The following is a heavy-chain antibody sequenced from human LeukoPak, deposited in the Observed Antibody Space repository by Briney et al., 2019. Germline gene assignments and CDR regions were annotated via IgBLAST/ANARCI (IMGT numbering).Heavy chain of an antibody. CDR2: IYYSGST. V-gene: IGHV4-59*01. J-gene: IGHJ6*02. D-gene: IGHD3-9*01. Sequence: SETLSLTCTVSGGSISSYYWSWIRQPPGKGLEWIGYIYYSGSTNYNPSLKSRVTISVDTSKNQFSLKLSSVTAADTAVYYCARVAIFSGGMDVWGQGTTVTVSS. CDR1: GGSISSYY. CDR3: ARVAIFSGGMDV.